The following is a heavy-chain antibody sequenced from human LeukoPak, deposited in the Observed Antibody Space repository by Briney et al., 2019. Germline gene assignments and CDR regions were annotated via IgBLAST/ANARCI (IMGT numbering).Heavy chain of an antibody. J-gene: IGHJ4*02. Sequence: GGSLRLSCAASGFTFSSYGMHWVRQAPGKGLEWVAVISYDGSNKYYADSVKGRFTISRDNSKNTLYLQMNSLRAEDTAAYYCAKDRIAARPRNRAFDYWGQGTLVTVSS. V-gene: IGHV3-30*18. D-gene: IGHD6-6*01. CDR3: AKDRIAARPRNRAFDY. CDR1: GFTFSSYG. CDR2: ISYDGSNK.